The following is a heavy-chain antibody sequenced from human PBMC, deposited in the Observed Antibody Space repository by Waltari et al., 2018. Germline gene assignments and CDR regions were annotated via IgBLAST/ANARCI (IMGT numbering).Heavy chain of an antibody. CDR3: ARIIRGYYYYMDV. Sequence: QVQLQESGPGLVKPSQTLSLTCTVSGGSISSGDYYWSWIRPPPGKGLEWIVDIYDSWSTDYNPSLKSRVTISVDTSNEQFSLKRISVTAAATAVYYCARIIRGYYYYMDVWGKGTTVTISS. J-gene: IGHJ6*03. V-gene: IGHV4-30-4*08. CDR1: GGSISSGDYY. D-gene: IGHD3-10*01. CDR2: IYDSWST.